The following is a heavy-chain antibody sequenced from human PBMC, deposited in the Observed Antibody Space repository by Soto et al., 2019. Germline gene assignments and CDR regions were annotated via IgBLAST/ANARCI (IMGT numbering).Heavy chain of an antibody. J-gene: IGHJ4*02. Sequence: QVQLVQSGAEVKKPGSSVKVSCKASGGAFSNYAISWLRQAPGQGLEWMGGFIPVFGTTNYAQIFEGRVTITADESSTAAYMELISLRSDDTAVYYCARSTGSSSFDFDFWGQGTLVTVSS. V-gene: IGHV1-69*01. CDR1: GGAFSNYA. D-gene: IGHD6-6*01. CDR3: ARSTGSSSFDFDF. CDR2: FIPVFGTT.